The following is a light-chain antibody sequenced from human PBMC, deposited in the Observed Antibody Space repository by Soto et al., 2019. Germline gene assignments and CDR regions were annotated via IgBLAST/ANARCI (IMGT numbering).Light chain of an antibody. Sequence: EIVLTQSPGTLSLSPGDRATLSCRASEPITSSSLAWYQQKPGQAPGLLIYGAFTMSTGIPDRFRGGGSGTDFTLTITRLEPEDAAVYFCQQYLRSPLTFGGGTRVE. J-gene: IGKJ4*01. CDR3: QQYLRSPLT. CDR1: EPITSSS. CDR2: GAF. V-gene: IGKV3-20*01.